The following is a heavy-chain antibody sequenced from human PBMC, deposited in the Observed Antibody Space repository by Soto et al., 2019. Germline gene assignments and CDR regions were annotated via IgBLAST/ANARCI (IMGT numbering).Heavy chain of an antibody. J-gene: IGHJ4*02. V-gene: IGHV3-23*01. CDR1: GFTFSIYI. D-gene: IGHD6-19*01. CDR2: ITADGGGT. Sequence: PGGSLRLSCTASGFTFSIYIMNWVRHAPGKGLEWISTITADGGGTFYADSVEGRFTISRDNSKNTLYLQMNNLRVEDTALYYCAKDRCGSGWPEFYCWGQGTQVTVSS. CDR3: AKDRCGSGWPEFYC.